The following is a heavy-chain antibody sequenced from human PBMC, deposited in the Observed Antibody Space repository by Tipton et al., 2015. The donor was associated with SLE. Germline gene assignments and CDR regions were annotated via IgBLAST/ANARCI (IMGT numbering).Heavy chain of an antibody. CDR2: MNGNGGST. Sequence: SLRLSCKASGFTFSRYDMSWVRQTPGKGLEWVAGMNGNGGSTYYADSVKGRFTIARDFSRTTMSLQMDSLRAADTAVYYCAKNREYSGYLLPDYWGQGILVTVSS. V-gene: IGHV3-23*01. CDR1: GFTFSRYD. CDR3: AKNREYSGYLLPDY. D-gene: IGHD5-12*01. J-gene: IGHJ4*02.